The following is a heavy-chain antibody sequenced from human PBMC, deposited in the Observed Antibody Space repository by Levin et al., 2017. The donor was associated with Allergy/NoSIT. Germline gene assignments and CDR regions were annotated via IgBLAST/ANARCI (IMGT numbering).Heavy chain of an antibody. CDR1: GYSFTSYW. J-gene: IGHJ3*02. V-gene: IGHV5-51*01. Sequence: KVSCKGSGYSFTSYWIGWVRQMPGKGLEWMGIIYPGDSDTRYSPSFQGQVTISADKSISTAYLQWSSLKASDTAMYYCARLRVTRTGDDAFDIWGQGTMVTVSS. D-gene: IGHD4-17*01. CDR2: IYPGDSDT. CDR3: ARLRVTRTGDDAFDI.